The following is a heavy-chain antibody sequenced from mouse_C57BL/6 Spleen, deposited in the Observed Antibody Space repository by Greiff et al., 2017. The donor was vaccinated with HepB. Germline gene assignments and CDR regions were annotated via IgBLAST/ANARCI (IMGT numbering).Heavy chain of an antibody. CDR3: ARKTTMVTSYAMDY. Sequence: QVQLKESGPGLVQPSQSLSITCTVSGFSLTSYGVHWVRQSPGKGLEWLGVIWSGGSTDYNAAFISRLSISKDNSKSQVFFKMNSLQADDTAIYYCARKTTMVTSYAMDYWGQGPSVTVSS. D-gene: IGHD2-2*01. CDR1: GFSLTSYG. CDR2: IWSGGST. V-gene: IGHV2-2*01. J-gene: IGHJ4*01.